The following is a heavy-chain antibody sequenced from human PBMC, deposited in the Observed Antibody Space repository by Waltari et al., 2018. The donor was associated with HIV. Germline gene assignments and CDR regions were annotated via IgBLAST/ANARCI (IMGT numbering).Heavy chain of an antibody. CDR3: ARDGGRSRAFDS. CDR1: GSTFTRNH. D-gene: IGHD3-16*01. V-gene: IGHV7-4-1*02. CDR2: INTNTGSP. Sequence: HVQLFQSESELKKPGASVKVSCKASGSTFTRNHINWGRQAPGQGLEWMGWINTNTGSPMYAQGFTGRFVFSLDTSVSTAFLQISALKADDTAVYFCARDGGRSRAFDSWGQGTLVTVSS. J-gene: IGHJ4*02.